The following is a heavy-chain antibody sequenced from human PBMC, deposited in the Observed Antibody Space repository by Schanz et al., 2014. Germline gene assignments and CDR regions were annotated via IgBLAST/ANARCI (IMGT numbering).Heavy chain of an antibody. CDR1: GFTFSTYA. J-gene: IGHJ5*02. Sequence: QVQLVESGGALVQPGGSLRLSCSASGFTFSTYAMSWVRQAPGKGLEWMTVISLDGTNKYYADSVKGRFTMSRDNSKNTLYLQMNSLRVEDTAVYYCARQPGRITVSGVVSNWFDPWGQGTLVTVSS. D-gene: IGHD3-3*01. CDR2: ISLDGTNK. CDR3: ARQPGRITVSGVVSNWFDP. V-gene: IGHV3-30*04.